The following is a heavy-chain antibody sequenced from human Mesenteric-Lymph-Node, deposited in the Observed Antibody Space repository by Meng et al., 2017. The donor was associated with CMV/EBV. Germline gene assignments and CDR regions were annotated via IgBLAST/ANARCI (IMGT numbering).Heavy chain of an antibody. J-gene: IGHJ6*02. CDR2: INQDGSAK. CDR1: GFTLNNYW. D-gene: IGHD3-3*01. CDR3: ARDVAFRLEWAYYYYYYGMDV. V-gene: IGHV3-7*01. Sequence: GGSLRLSCAASGFTLNNYWMSWVRQAPGKGLEWVANINQDGSAKNYVDSVKGRFTISRDNAKNSLYLQMNSLRAEDTAVYYCARDVAFRLEWAYYYYYYGMDVWGQGTTVTVSS.